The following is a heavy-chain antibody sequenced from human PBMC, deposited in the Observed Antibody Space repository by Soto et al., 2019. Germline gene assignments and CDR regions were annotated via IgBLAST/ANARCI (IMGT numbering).Heavy chain of an antibody. Sequence: EVQLVESGGGLVKPGGSLRVSCAASGFTFSNAWMFWVRQAPGKGPEWVGRIKSKTDGGTTDYNTLMKDRFTISREDSKNTLYLEMSSLDIEDTAVYYCYTGVAMVRSGAWAYWGQGVLVTVSS. CDR1: GFTFSNAW. J-gene: IGHJ4*02. D-gene: IGHD3-10*01. CDR2: IKSKTDGGTT. CDR3: YTGVAMVRSGAWAY. V-gene: IGHV3-15*07.